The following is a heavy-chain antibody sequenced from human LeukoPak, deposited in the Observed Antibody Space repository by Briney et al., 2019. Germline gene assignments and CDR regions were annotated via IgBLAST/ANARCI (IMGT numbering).Heavy chain of an antibody. CDR3: AKGLEEYSSSSFDY. J-gene: IGHJ4*02. CDR1: GITFSSYA. Sequence: GSLRLSCAASGITFSSYAMSWVRQAPGKGLEWVSAISGSGGSTYYADSVKGRFTISRDNSKNTLYLQLNSLRAEDTAVYYCAKGLEEYSSSSFDYWGQGTLVTVSS. CDR2: ISGSGGST. V-gene: IGHV3-23*01. D-gene: IGHD6-6*01.